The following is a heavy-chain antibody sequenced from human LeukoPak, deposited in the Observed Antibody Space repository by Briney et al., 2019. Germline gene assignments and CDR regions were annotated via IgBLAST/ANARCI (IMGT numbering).Heavy chain of an antibody. Sequence: GGSLRLSCAASGFTFSSYSMNWVRQAPGKGLEWVSSISSSSSYIYYADSVKGRFTISRDDAKNSLYLQMNSLRAEDTAVYYCASVSTVTSDYWGQGTLVTVSS. J-gene: IGHJ4*02. CDR1: GFTFSSYS. CDR2: ISSSSSYI. V-gene: IGHV3-21*01. D-gene: IGHD4-11*01. CDR3: ASVSTVTSDY.